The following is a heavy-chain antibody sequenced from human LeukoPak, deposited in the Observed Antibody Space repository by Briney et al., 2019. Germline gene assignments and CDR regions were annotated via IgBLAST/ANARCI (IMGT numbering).Heavy chain of an antibody. J-gene: IGHJ5*02. Sequence: GGSLRLSCAAYGFTFSSYEINWLLPAPGNGLEWVSYISGSGSAIYYGDSVKGRFTNFRDNAKNSLYLQMKSLRAEDTAVYYCTRGIQPNQNSGFDPWGQGTLVTVSS. CDR2: ISGSGSAI. V-gene: IGHV3-48*03. CDR3: TRGIQPNQNSGFDP. CDR1: GFTFSSYE. D-gene: IGHD1-14*01.